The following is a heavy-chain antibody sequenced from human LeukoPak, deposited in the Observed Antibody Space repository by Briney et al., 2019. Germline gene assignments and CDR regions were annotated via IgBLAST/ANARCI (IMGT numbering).Heavy chain of an antibody. CDR3: ARDNSVGDNAWWFDP. CDR1: GYTFTSYY. D-gene: IGHD1-26*01. Sequence: ASVKVSCKASGYTFTSYYMHWVRRAPGQGLEWMGLINPTGGSTGYAQKFQGRVTMTRDMSTSTDYMELSSLRSEDTAIYYCARDNSVGDNAWWFDPWGQGTLVIVSS. J-gene: IGHJ5*02. V-gene: IGHV1-46*01. CDR2: INPTGGST.